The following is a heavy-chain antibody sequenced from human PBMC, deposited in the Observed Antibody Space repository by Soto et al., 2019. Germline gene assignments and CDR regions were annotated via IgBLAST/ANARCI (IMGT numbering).Heavy chain of an antibody. D-gene: IGHD2-21*01. CDR2: ITSTSGYT. J-gene: IGHJ3*02. Sequence: QVQLVESGGGLVKPGGSLRLSCAASGINFSDYYMNWIRQAPGKGLEWISYITSTSGYTKYADSVKGRFTISRDNAKNYLYLQMNGLRAEATAVYYWAPVGAMVIIGGGGTFDIWGPGTKVTVSS. CDR3: APVGAMVIIGGGGTFDI. CDR1: GINFSDYY. V-gene: IGHV3-11*05.